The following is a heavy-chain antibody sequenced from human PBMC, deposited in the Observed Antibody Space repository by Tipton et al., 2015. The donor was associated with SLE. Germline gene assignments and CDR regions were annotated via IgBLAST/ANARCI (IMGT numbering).Heavy chain of an antibody. J-gene: IGHJ5*02. CDR3: ARTSDRALENWFDP. V-gene: IGHV4-61*02. D-gene: IGHD1-1*01. CDR1: GGSISSGSYY. CDR2: IYTSGST. Sequence: LRLSCTVSGGSISSGSYYWSWIRQPAGKGLEWIGRIYTSGSTNYNPSLKSRVTISVDTSKNQFSLNLNSVTTTDTAVYYCARTSDRALENWFDPWGQGTLVTVSS.